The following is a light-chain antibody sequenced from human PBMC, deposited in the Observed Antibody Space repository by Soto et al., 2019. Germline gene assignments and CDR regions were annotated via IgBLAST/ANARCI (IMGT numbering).Light chain of an antibody. J-gene: IGKJ2*01. Sequence: EIGWTQSPATLSLSPGERATLSCSASQSVSSYLAWYQQKPGQAPRLLIYDASNRATGIPARFSGSGSGTDFTLTISSLEPEDFAVYYCQQRSNWPPYTFVQGTKLAIK. CDR3: QQRSNWPPYT. CDR1: QSVSSY. V-gene: IGKV3-11*01. CDR2: DAS.